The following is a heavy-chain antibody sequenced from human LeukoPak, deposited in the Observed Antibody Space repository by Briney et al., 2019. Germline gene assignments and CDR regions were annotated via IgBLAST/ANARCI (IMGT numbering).Heavy chain of an antibody. V-gene: IGHV4-59*08. CDR2: IYYSGST. J-gene: IGHJ4*02. CDR1: GGSISSYY. CDR3: ARPLGVAATQVDY. D-gene: IGHD2-15*01. Sequence: SETLSLTCTVSGGSISSYYWSWIRQPPGKGLEWIGYIYYSGSTNYNPSLKSRVTISVDTSKNQFSLKLSSVTAADTAVYYCARPLGVAATQVDYWGQGTLVTVSS.